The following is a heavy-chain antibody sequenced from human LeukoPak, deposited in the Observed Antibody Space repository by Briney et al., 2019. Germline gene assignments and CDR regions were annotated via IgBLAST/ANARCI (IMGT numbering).Heavy chain of an antibody. V-gene: IGHV3-74*01. CDR1: GFLFNAHY. CDR2: IKRDGTSI. D-gene: IGHD3-10*01. CDR3: VRDVRGVGQDYYYMDV. J-gene: IGHJ6*03. Sequence: GGSLRLSCAASGFLFNAHYMHWIRQARGKGLVCVSRIKRDGTSITYADSARGRFTVSRDNAKSTLYLQMNSLTADDTALYYCVRDVRGVGQDYYYMDVWGKGTTVTVSS.